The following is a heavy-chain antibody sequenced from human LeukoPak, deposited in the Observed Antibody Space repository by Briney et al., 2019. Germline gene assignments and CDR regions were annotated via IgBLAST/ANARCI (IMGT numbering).Heavy chain of an antibody. CDR2: IYHSGTT. Sequence: PSETLSLTRAVSGYSISSGYYWDWIRQPPGKGLEWIGSIYHSGTTYYNPSLKSRVTISVDTSKNQFSLKLTSVTDADTAMYYCAKGGGGSSSWLNWFDPWGQGTLVTVSS. D-gene: IGHD6-13*01. J-gene: IGHJ5*02. V-gene: IGHV4-38-2*01. CDR1: GYSISSGYY. CDR3: AKGGGGSSSWLNWFDP.